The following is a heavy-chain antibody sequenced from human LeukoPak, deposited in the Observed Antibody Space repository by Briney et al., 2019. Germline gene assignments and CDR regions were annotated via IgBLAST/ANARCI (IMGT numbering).Heavy chain of an antibody. D-gene: IGHD3-22*01. J-gene: IGHJ5*02. V-gene: IGHV3-11*01. CDR1: GFTFNNYA. CDR2: ISSSGSTI. CDR3: ARDLEGPMIVDL. Sequence: GGSLRLSCAASGFTFNNYAMSWVRQAPGKGLEWVSYISSSGSTIYYADSVKGRFTISRDNAKNSLYLQMNSLRAEDTAVYYCARDLEGPMIVDLWGQGTLVTVSS.